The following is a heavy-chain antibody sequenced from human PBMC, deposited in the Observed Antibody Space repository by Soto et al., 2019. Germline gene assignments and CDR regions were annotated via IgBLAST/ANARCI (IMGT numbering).Heavy chain of an antibody. CDR3: ARGRGYSSLYWYFDL. CDR1: GGTFSSYA. CDR2: IIPIFGTA. V-gene: IGHV1-69*13. Sequence: RASVKVSCKASGGTFSSYAISWVRQAPGQGLEWMGGIIPIFGTANYAQKFQGRVTITADESTSTAYMELSSLRSEDTAVYYCARGRGYSSLYWYFDLWGRGTLVTVSS. D-gene: IGHD5-18*01. J-gene: IGHJ2*01.